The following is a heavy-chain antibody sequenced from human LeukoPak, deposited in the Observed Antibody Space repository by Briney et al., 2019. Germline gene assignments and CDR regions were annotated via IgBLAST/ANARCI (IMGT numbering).Heavy chain of an antibody. V-gene: IGHV3-48*03. CDR2: ISSGASTM. J-gene: IGHJ4*02. CDR1: GFMFSSYE. D-gene: IGHD6-19*01. CDR3: ALLAVASDFDY. Sequence: SGRSLRLSCAASGFMFSSYEMYWVRQAPGKGLEWVSYISSGASTMYYADSVKGRFTISRDNAKNSLFLQMNSLRAEDTAVYYCALLAVASDFDYWGQGTLVTVSS.